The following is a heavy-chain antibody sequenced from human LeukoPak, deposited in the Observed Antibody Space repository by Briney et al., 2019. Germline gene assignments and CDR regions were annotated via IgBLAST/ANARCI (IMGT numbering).Heavy chain of an antibody. D-gene: IGHD4-23*01. Sequence: SVKVSCKASGGTFSSYAISWVRQAPGQGLEWMGGIIPIFGTANYAQKFQGRVTITADESTSTAYMELSSLRSEDTAVYYCASLDYGGNSKTTDYWGQGTLVTVSS. CDR3: ASLDYGGNSKTTDY. CDR2: IIPIFGTA. CDR1: GGTFSSYA. J-gene: IGHJ4*02. V-gene: IGHV1-69*13.